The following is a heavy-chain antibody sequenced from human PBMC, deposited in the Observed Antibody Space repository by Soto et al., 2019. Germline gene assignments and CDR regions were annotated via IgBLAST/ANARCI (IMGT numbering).Heavy chain of an antibody. CDR1: GGSISSGGYY. Sequence: QVQLQESGPGLVKPSQTLSLTCTVSGGSISSGGYYWSWIRQHPGKGLEGFGYIYYSGSTYYNPSLKSRVTISVDTSKNQFSLELSSVTAADTAVYYCARSSIYYYGSGSYWPDYWGQGTLVTVSS. V-gene: IGHV4-31*03. CDR3: ARSSIYYYGSGSYWPDY. D-gene: IGHD3-10*01. CDR2: IYYSGST. J-gene: IGHJ4*02.